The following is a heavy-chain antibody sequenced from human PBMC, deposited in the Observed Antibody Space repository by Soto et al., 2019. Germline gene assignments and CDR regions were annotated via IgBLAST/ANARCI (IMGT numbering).Heavy chain of an antibody. Sequence: QVQLEQSGAEVKTPGASVKVSCKASGYTFASYDINWVRQAPGQGLEWMAWMNPNSGNTNYAQKFQGRLTMTRDTALSIAHMELSGLRNEDTAVYYCARSNGYNFNWLDSWGQGTRVIVSA. V-gene: IGHV1-8*01. J-gene: IGHJ5*01. CDR3: ARSNGYNFNWLDS. CDR2: MNPNSGNT. CDR1: GYTFASYD. D-gene: IGHD1-20*01.